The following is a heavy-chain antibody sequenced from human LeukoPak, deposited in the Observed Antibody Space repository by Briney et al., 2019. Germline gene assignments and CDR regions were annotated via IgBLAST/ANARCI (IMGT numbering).Heavy chain of an antibody. Sequence: GESLKISCKGSGYSFTSYWIGWVRQMPGKGLEWMGIIYPGDSDTRYSPSFQGQVTISADKSISTAYLQWSSLKASDTAMYYCASPPLYCSSTSCYLGYWGQGTLVTVSS. V-gene: IGHV5-51*01. CDR3: ASPPLYCSSTSCYLGY. CDR2: IYPGDSDT. CDR1: GYSFTSYW. J-gene: IGHJ4*02. D-gene: IGHD2-2*01.